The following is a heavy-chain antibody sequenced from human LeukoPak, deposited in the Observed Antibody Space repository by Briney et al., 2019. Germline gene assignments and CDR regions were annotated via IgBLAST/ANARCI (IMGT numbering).Heavy chain of an antibody. D-gene: IGHD3-16*01. CDR2: IYHSGST. V-gene: IGHV4-38-2*02. J-gene: IGHJ4*02. CDR3: ASSTRWGDYLDY. CDR1: GYTISSGYY. Sequence: PSETLSLTCTVPGYTISSGYYWAWIRQPPGKGLEWIGNIYHSGSTYYNPSLKRRVTISVDTSKNQFSLKLSSVTAADTAVYYCASSTRWGDYLDYWGQGTLVTVSS.